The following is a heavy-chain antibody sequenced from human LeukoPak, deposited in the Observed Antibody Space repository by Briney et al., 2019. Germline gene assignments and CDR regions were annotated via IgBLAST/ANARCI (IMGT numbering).Heavy chain of an antibody. CDR1: GDSMNSYY. V-gene: IGHV4-59*01. CDR2: ISYSGST. Sequence: ASQTLSLTCTVSGDSMNSYYWSWIRQSPGERLEWIGYISYSGSTNYSPSLKSRITISVDTSKNQFSLKLISVTAADTAVYYCARGGPNSGGYAGNGFDIWGQGTMVTVSS. CDR3: ARGGPNSGGYAGNGFDI. D-gene: IGHD3-22*01. J-gene: IGHJ3*02.